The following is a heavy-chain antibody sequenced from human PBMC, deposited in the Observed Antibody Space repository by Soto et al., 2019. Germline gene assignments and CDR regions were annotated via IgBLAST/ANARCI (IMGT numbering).Heavy chain of an antibody. D-gene: IGHD3-10*01. CDR2: VSVDPGNT. V-gene: IGHV3-23*01. Sequence: GGSLRRSCTASGLTLSSYPMIWVRQTPGKGLQWVASVSVDPGNTYYADSVKGRLTISRDNSIYTLYLQMNNVTAEDTAIYYCVKDGIRGIHIDKWGQGTLVTVSS. CDR3: VKDGIRGIHIDK. CDR1: GLTLSSYP. J-gene: IGHJ4*02.